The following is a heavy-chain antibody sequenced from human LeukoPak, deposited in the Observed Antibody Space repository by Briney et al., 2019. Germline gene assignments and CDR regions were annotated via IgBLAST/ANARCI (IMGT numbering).Heavy chain of an antibody. CDR1: GFTFSSYG. D-gene: IGHD3-3*01. CDR2: IWYDGSNK. J-gene: IGHJ5*02. V-gene: IGHV3-33*01. Sequence: PGGSLRLSCAASGFTFSSYGMHWVRQAPGKGLEWVAVIWYDGSNKYYADSVKGRFTISRDNSKNTLYLQMNSLRAEDTAVYYCARDGGRGPTFWFDPWGQGTLVTVSS. CDR3: ARDGGRGPTFWFDP.